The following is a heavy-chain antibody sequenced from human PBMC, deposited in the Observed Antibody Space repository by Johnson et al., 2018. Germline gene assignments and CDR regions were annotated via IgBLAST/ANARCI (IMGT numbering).Heavy chain of an antibody. V-gene: IGHV4-59*08. Sequence: QVQLQESGPGLVKPSETLSLTCTVSGGSISSYYWSWIRQPPGKGLEWIGYIYYSGSANYNPSLKSRVTLSVDTSKIQFSLKLSSVTAADTSVYYCARHLLYDDFWVGYYMPSLYYYGMDVWGQGTTVTVSS. CDR1: GGSISSYY. CDR2: IYYSGSA. CDR3: ARHLLYDDFWVGYYMPSLYYYGMDV. J-gene: IGHJ6*02. D-gene: IGHD3-3*01.